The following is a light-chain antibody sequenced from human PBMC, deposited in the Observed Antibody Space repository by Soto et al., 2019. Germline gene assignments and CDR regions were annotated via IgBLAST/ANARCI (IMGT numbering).Light chain of an antibody. V-gene: IGLV1-44*01. Sequence: QSVLTQPPSASGTPGQRVTVSCSGSTSDIGTNAVNWFQHLPGTATRLLIYTNNQRPSGVPDRFSGSKSGTSASLAISGLQSEDEATYYCATWHDSFYVFGTGTKVTVL. J-gene: IGLJ1*01. CDR1: TSDIGTNA. CDR3: ATWHDSFYV. CDR2: TNN.